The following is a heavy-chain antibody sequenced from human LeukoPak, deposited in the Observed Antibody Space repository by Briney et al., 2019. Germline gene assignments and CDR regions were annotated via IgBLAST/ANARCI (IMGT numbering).Heavy chain of an antibody. CDR2: INPNGGGS. D-gene: IGHD6-19*01. J-gene: IGHJ4*02. Sequence: ASVKVSCKASGYTFTDYYIHWVRQAPGQGLEWMGWINPNGGGSSYAQNFRGRVTMTRDTSINTAYMDLNSLRSDDTAAYYCARDPPGDSGLDYWGQGTLVTVSS. CDR1: GYTFTDYY. V-gene: IGHV1-2*02. CDR3: ARDPPGDSGLDY.